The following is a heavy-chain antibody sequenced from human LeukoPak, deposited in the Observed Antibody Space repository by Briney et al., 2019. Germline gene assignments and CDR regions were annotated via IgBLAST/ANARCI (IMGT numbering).Heavy chain of an antibody. Sequence: ASVKVSCKASGYTFTSYGISLVRQARGRGLEWMGWISAYNGNTNYAQKLQGRVTMTTDTSTSTADMELRSLRSDDTAVYYCARVRNWFDPWGQGTLVTVSS. V-gene: IGHV1-18*01. CDR2: ISAYNGNT. CDR3: ARVRNWFDP. J-gene: IGHJ5*02. CDR1: GYTFTSYG.